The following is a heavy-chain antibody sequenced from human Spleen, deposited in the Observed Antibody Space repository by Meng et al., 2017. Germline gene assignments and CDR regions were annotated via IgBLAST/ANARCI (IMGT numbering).Heavy chain of an antibody. D-gene: IGHD2-15*01. CDR1: GFTFNNYA. CDR3: AKDRLARFCSGGSCFPNWFDP. CDR2: ITGSGEIT. J-gene: IGHJ5*02. Sequence: GESLKISCAASGFTFNNYAMTWVRQAPGKGLEWVSTITGSGEITFYADSVKGRFTISRDNSKNTLYLQLNSLRAEDTAVYYCAKDRLARFCSGGSCFPNWFDPWGQGTLVTVSS. V-gene: IGHV3-23*01.